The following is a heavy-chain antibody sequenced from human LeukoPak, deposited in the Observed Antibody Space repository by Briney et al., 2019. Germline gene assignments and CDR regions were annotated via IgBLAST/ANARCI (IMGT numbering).Heavy chain of an antibody. CDR2: IRYDGSTK. J-gene: IGHJ4*02. D-gene: IGHD3-10*01. Sequence: GGSLRLSCAASGFTLICCGMHWVRQAPGKGLEWVAFIRYDGSTKYYTDSVKGRFTISRDNSKNTLYLQMNSLRAEDTAVYYCARDALRFGELSSPGFDYWGQGTLVTVSS. CDR3: ARDALRFGELSSPGFDY. CDR1: GFTLICCG. V-gene: IGHV3-30*02.